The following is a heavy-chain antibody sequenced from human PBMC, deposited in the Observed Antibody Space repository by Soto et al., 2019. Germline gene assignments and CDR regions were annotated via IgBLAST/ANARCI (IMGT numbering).Heavy chain of an antibody. CDR3: ARDQGIAARPYYYYYYGMDV. Sequence: EASVKVSCKASGYTFTSYYMHWVRQAPGQGLEWMGIINPSGGSTSYAQKFQGRVTMTRDTSTSTVYMELSSLRSEDTAVYYCARDQGIAARPYYYYYYGMDVWGQGTTVTVSS. J-gene: IGHJ6*02. CDR1: GYTFTSYY. CDR2: INPSGGST. D-gene: IGHD6-6*01. V-gene: IGHV1-46*01.